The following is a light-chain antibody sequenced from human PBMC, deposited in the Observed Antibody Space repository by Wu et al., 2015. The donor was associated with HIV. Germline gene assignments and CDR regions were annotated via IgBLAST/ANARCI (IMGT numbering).Light chain of an antibody. CDR3: QQYSSYSVWT. V-gene: IGKV1-5*03. CDR1: ESLSSR. CDR2: WAS. Sequence: DIQMTQSPSTLSASVGERVTITCRASESLSSRLAWYQQKPGKAPQLLIYWASTLESGAPSRFSGSGSGTEFTLTITSLQPDDFATYYCQQYSSYSVWTFGLGTKVEIK. J-gene: IGKJ1*01.